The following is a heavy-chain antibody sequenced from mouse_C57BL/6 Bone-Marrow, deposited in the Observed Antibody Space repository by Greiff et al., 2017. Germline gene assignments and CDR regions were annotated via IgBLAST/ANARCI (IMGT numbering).Heavy chain of an antibody. CDR3: ARASVAY. V-gene: IGHV1-50*01. CDR2: IDPSDSYT. CDR1: GYTFTSYW. J-gene: IGHJ3*01. Sequence: QVQLKQPGAELVKPGASVKLSCKASGYTFTSYWMQWVKQRPGQGLEWIGEIDPSDSYTNYNQKFKGKATLTVDTSSNTAYMQLSSLTSEDSAVYYCARASVAYGGQGTLVTVSA.